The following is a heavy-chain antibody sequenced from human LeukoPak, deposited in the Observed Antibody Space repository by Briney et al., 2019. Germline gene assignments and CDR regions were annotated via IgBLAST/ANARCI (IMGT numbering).Heavy chain of an antibody. CDR1: GGSFSGYY. CDR2: INHSGST. CDR3: ARGRRAYYYDMDV. V-gene: IGHV4-34*01. J-gene: IGHJ6*02. Sequence: PSETLSLTCAVYGGSFSGYYWSWIRQPPGKGLEWIGEINHSGSTNYNPSLKSRVTISADTSKNQFSLKLSSVTAADTAVYYCARGRRAYYYDMDVWGQGTTVTVSS.